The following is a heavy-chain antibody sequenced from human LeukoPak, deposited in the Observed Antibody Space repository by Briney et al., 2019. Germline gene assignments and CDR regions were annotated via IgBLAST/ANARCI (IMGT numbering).Heavy chain of an antibody. CDR2: IYYSGST. Sequence: SETLSLTCTVSGGSISSYYWSWIRQPPGKGLEWIANIYYSGSTYYNPSLKSRVTISVDTSNNQFSLKLTSVTAADTAVYYCARLVPPGWFDPWGQGTLVTVSS. J-gene: IGHJ5*02. CDR3: ARLVPPGWFDP. D-gene: IGHD4-11*01. V-gene: IGHV4-59*04. CDR1: GGSISSYY.